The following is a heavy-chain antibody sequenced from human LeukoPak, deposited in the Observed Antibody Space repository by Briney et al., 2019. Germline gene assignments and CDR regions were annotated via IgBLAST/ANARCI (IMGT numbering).Heavy chain of an antibody. V-gene: IGHV3-30-3*01. J-gene: IGHJ4*02. Sequence: GGSLRLSCAASGFTFISYAIHWVRQAPGKGLEWVAVISYDGSNKYYADSVKGRFTTSRDNSKNTLYLQMNSLRAEDTAVYFCARDWDYKMATILEYWGQGNLVTVSS. CDR3: ARDWDYKMATILEY. CDR1: GFTFISYA. CDR2: ISYDGSNK. D-gene: IGHD5-24*01.